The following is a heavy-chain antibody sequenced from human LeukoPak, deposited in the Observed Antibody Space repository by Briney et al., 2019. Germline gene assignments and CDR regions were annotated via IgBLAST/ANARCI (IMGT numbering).Heavy chain of an antibody. J-gene: IGHJ5*02. V-gene: IGHV1-58*01. Sequence: GTSVNVSCKASGFTFTRTAVQGVRQARGQRLEWMGWIVVGSGNTNYAQKFQERVTITRDMSTSTAYMELSSMRSEDTAVYYCAAESKAGSPPWFDPWGQGPLVTVSS. D-gene: IGHD2-15*01. CDR2: IVVGSGNT. CDR3: AAESKAGSPPWFDP. CDR1: GFTFTRTA.